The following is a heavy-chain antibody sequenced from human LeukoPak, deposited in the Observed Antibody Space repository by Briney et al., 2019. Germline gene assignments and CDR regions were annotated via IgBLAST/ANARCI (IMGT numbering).Heavy chain of an antibody. V-gene: IGHV3-30*04. CDR1: GFTFSSYA. Sequence: PGGSLRLSCAASGFTFSSYAMHWVRQAPGKGLEWVAVISYDGSNKYYADSVKGRFTISRDNAKNSLYLQMNSLRVEDTAFHYCAKDNRRHYTSGPNPDSLHWGQGALVTVSS. CDR2: ISYDGSNK. CDR3: AKDNRRHYTSGPNPDSLH. J-gene: IGHJ4*02. D-gene: IGHD6-19*01.